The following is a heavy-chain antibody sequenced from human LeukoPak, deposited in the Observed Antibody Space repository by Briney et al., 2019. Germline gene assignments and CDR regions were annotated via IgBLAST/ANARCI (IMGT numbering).Heavy chain of an antibody. CDR1: GYTFTGYY. Sequence: ASVKVSCKASGYTFTGYYMHWVRQAPGQGLGWMGWINANSGGTDLAQKFQGRVTMTRDTAISTAYMELSRLRSDDTAVYYCARGRRLIAVAGTPNVIFGYWGQGTQVTVSS. J-gene: IGHJ4*02. CDR3: ARGRRLIAVAGTPNVIFGY. CDR2: INANSGGT. D-gene: IGHD6-19*01. V-gene: IGHV1-2*02.